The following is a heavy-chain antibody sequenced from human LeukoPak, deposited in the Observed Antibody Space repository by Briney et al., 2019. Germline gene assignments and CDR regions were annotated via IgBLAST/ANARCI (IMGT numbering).Heavy chain of an antibody. V-gene: IGHV1-3*03. CDR3: ARVFSGWTPDY. CDR2: INAGNGNT. D-gene: IGHD6-19*01. J-gene: IGHJ4*02. Sequence: ASVKVSCKASGYTFTTYAMHWARQAPGQRLEWMGWINAGNGNTKYSQDFQGRVTITRDTSASTAYMEMRSLRSEDTAVYYCARVFSGWTPDYWGQGTLVTVSS. CDR1: GYTFTTYA.